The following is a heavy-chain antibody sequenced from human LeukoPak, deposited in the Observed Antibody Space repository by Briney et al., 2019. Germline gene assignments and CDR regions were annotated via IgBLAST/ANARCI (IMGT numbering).Heavy chain of an antibody. V-gene: IGHV3-53*01. Sequence: PGGSLRLSCAASGFTVSSNYMSWVRQAPGKGLEWVSVIYSGGSTYYADSVKGRFTISRDNSKNTLYLQMNSLRAEDTAVYYCAREEFGYYHHGWFDPWGQGTLVTASS. D-gene: IGHD4-17*01. CDR3: AREEFGYYHHGWFDP. CDR1: GFTVSSNY. J-gene: IGHJ5*02. CDR2: IYSGGST.